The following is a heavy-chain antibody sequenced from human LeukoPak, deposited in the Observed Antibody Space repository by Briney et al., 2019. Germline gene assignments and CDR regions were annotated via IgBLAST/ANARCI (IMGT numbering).Heavy chain of an antibody. V-gene: IGHV3-53*04. Sequence: GGSLRLSCAASGFTVSSNYMSWVRQAPGKGLEWVSVIYSGGSTYYADSVKGRFTISRHNSKNKLYLQMNSLRAEDTAVYYCAGGPRELGELSNWGQGTLVTASS. CDR1: GFTVSSNY. D-gene: IGHD3-16*02. J-gene: IGHJ4*02. CDR2: IYSGGST. CDR3: AGGPRELGELSN.